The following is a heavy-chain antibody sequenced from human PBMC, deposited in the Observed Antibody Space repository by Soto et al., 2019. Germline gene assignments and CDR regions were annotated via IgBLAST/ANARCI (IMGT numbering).Heavy chain of an antibody. Sequence: QAHLEQSGAEVKRPGASVKVSCKASGYTFSDFDINWLRQASGQGPEWMGWMNAKSGDTFFAQRFQGKFNMTWDSSLSTAYMEVGSLTSDDTAVYCCARGNPFNYAGFDVWGQGTTVAVSS. CDR2: MNAKSGDT. D-gene: IGHD2-2*01. CDR3: ARGNPFNYAGFDV. CDR1: GYTFSDFD. J-gene: IGHJ6*02. V-gene: IGHV1-8*01.